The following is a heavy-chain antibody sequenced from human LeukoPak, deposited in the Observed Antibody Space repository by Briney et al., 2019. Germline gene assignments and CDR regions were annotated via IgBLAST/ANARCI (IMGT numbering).Heavy chain of an antibody. D-gene: IGHD3-22*01. V-gene: IGHV3-74*01. J-gene: IGHJ4*02. CDR1: GFTFSSNW. Sequence: GGSLRLSCAASGFTFSSNWMHWVRQAPGKGLVWVSRINEDGSTTNYADSVKGRFTISRDNSKNTLFLQMNSLRAEDSAVYYCATDREGDPSAYYLVGGQGTLITVSS. CDR2: INEDGSTT. CDR3: ATDREGDPSAYYLV.